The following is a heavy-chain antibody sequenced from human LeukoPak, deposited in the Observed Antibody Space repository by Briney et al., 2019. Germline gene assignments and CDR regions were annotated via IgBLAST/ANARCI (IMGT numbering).Heavy chain of an antibody. Sequence: GESLKISCKGSGYSFTSYWIGWVRQMPGKGLERMGIIYPGDSDTRYSPSFQGQVTISADKSISTAYLQWSSLKASDTAMYYCARGAAAGTFFYYGMDVWGQGTTVTVSS. CDR1: GYSFTSYW. V-gene: IGHV5-51*01. CDR3: ARGAAAGTFFYYGMDV. J-gene: IGHJ6*02. D-gene: IGHD6-13*01. CDR2: IYPGDSDT.